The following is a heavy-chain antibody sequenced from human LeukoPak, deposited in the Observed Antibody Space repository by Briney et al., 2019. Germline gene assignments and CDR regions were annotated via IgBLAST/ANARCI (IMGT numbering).Heavy chain of an antibody. CDR1: GGSISSGDYY. V-gene: IGHV4-30-4*01. CDR2: IYYSGST. Sequence: SQTLSLTCTVSGGSISSGDYYWSWIRQPPGKGLEWIGYIYYSGSTYSNPSLKSRVTISVDTSKNQFSLKLSSVTAADTAVYYCARAYGDYVPFDYWGQGTLVTVSS. CDR3: ARAYGDYVPFDY. J-gene: IGHJ4*02. D-gene: IGHD4-17*01.